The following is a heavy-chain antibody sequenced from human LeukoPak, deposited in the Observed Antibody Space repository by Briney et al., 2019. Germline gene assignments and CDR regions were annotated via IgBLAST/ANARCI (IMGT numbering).Heavy chain of an antibody. CDR2: ISTTSTSI. CDR3: ARGVGATHFDC. V-gene: IGHV3-21*06. J-gene: IGHJ4*02. Sequence: GGSLRLSCAATGFAFSGYSMNWVRQAPGRGPEWVSLISTTSTSIYYADSVTGRFTVSRDNAKNSLYLQMNSLRAEDTAVYYCARGVGATHFDCWGQGTLVTVST. CDR1: GFAFSGYS. D-gene: IGHD1-26*01.